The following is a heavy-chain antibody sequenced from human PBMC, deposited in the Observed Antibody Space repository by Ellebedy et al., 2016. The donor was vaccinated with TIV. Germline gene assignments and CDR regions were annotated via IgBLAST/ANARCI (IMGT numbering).Heavy chain of an antibody. CDR1: GFTFSDYY. D-gene: IGHD3-10*01. J-gene: IGHJ4*02. CDR2: ISSSSSYT. CDR3: AREPPASYYGSGSYFDY. V-gene: IGHV3-11*06. Sequence: PGGSLRLSCAASGFTFSDYYMSWIRQAPGKGLEWVSYISSSSSYTNYADSVKGRFTISRDNAKNSLYLQMNSLRAEDTAVYYCAREPPASYYGSGSYFDYWGQGTLVTVSS.